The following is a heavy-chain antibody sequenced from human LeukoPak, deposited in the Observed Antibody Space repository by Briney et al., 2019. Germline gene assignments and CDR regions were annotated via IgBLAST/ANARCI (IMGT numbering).Heavy chain of an antibody. Sequence: GGSLRLSCAASGFTFSSYSMNRVRQAPGKGLEWVSSISRSSDYIYYADSVKGRFTISRDNAKNSLYLQMNSLRAEDTAVYYCARDYYGDYYFDYWGQGTLVTVSS. CDR1: GFTFSSYS. D-gene: IGHD4-17*01. CDR2: ISRSSDYI. CDR3: ARDYYGDYYFDY. J-gene: IGHJ4*02. V-gene: IGHV3-21*01.